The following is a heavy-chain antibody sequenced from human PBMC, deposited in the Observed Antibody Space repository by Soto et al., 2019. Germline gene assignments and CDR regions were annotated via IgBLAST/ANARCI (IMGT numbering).Heavy chain of an antibody. J-gene: IGHJ4*02. V-gene: IGHV1-3*05. D-gene: IGHD2-8*02. CDR1: GYTFTSYA. CDR3: ARGDWWLFDY. Sequence: QVQLVQSGAEEKKPGASVKVSCKASGYTFTSYAIHWVREAPGQRLEWMGWINAGNGNTKYSQKFQGRVTITRDTSASTAYMELSSLKSEDTAVYYCARGDWWLFDYWGQGTLVTASS. CDR2: INAGNGNT.